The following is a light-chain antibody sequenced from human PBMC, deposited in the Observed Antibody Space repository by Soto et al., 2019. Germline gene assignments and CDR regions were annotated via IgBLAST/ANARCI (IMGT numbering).Light chain of an antibody. J-gene: IGLJ2*01. CDR1: RSNIGTNT. V-gene: IGLV1-44*01. Sequence: QSVLTQPPSASGTPGQRVTISCSGSRSNIGTNTVNWYQHLPGTAPKVLIYSNNQRPSGVPDRFSGSKSGPSASLAISGLQSEDEADYYCAAWDDSLNGHVVFGGGTKLTVL. CDR3: AAWDDSLNGHVV. CDR2: SNN.